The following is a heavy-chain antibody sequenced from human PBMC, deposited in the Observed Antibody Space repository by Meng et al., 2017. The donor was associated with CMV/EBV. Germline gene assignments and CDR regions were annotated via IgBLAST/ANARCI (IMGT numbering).Heavy chain of an antibody. CDR3: ARDGGYCTNGVCYTPDY. Sequence: FPFSSSAMHWVRQAPGKGLEWVAVISYDGSNKYYADSVKGRFTISRDNSKNTLYLQMNSLRAEDTAVYYCARDGGYCTNGVCYTPDYWGQGTLVTVSS. J-gene: IGHJ4*02. CDR1: FPFSSSA. V-gene: IGHV3-30*04. CDR2: ISYDGSNK. D-gene: IGHD2-8*01.